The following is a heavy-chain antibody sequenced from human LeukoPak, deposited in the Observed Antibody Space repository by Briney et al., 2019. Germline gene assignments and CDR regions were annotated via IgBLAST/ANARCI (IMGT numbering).Heavy chain of an antibody. CDR2: IRYDGSNK. CDR3: AREMLAAVAAQS. J-gene: IGHJ5*02. CDR1: GFTFSSYG. D-gene: IGHD6-19*01. Sequence: GGSLRLSCAASGFTFSSYGMHWVRQAPGKGLEWVAFIRYDGSNKYYADSVKGRFTISRDNSKNTLYLQMNSLRAEDTAVYYCAREMLAAVAAQSWGQGTLVTVSS. V-gene: IGHV3-30*02.